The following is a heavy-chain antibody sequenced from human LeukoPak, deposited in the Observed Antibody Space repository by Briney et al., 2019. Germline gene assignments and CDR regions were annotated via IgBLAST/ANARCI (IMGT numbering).Heavy chain of an antibody. CDR3: ARASSGWAVDLYYFDY. CDR2: ISSTSSYI. CDR1: GFSFSSYS. D-gene: IGHD6-19*01. V-gene: IGHV3-21*01. J-gene: IGHJ4*02. Sequence: PGGSLTLSCAASGFSFSSYSMKWVRQAPGKGREGVASISSTSSYIYYADSVKGRFTISIDNTKNSLYLQMNSLRAEDTAVYYCARASSGWAVDLYYFDYWGQGTLVTVSS.